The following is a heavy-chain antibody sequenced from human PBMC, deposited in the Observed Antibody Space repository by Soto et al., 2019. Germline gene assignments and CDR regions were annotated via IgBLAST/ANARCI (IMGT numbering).Heavy chain of an antibody. D-gene: IGHD2-21*02. J-gene: IGHJ4*02. CDR1: GFTFSICW. CDR2: IKQDGSEK. Sequence: GGSLRLSCAASGFTFSICWMTWVRQAPGKGLEWVANIKQDGSEKYYVDSVKGRFTISRDNAKNSLSLQMNSLRAEDTAVYYCARDGYGGNSISVFAYWGQGTLVTVSS. V-gene: IGHV3-7*03. CDR3: ARDGYGGNSISVFAY.